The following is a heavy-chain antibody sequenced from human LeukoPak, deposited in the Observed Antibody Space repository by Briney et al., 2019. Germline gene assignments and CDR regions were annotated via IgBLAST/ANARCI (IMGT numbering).Heavy chain of an antibody. CDR1: GFTFSSYA. CDR2: ISYDGSNK. Sequence: PWRSLRLSCAASGFTFSSYAMHWVRQAPGKGLEWVAVISYDGSNKYYADSVKGRFTISRDNSKNTLYLQMNSLRAEDTAVYYCAREEYYDFWSGYKALNYYGMDVWGQGTTVTVSS. D-gene: IGHD3-3*01. J-gene: IGHJ6*02. CDR3: AREEYYDFWSGYKALNYYGMDV. V-gene: IGHV3-30-3*01.